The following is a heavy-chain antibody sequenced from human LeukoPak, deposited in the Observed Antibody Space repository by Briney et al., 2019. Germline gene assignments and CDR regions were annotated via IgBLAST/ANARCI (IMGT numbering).Heavy chain of an antibody. Sequence: PGGSLRLSCAASGFTVSSNCMRWVRQAPGRGREWVSVIYSGGSTYYADSVKGRFTISRDNSKNTLYLQMNSLRAEDTAVYYCARGTSDFYDFWSGLDYWGQGTLVTVSS. CDR1: GFTVSSNC. V-gene: IGHV3-53*01. CDR2: IYSGGST. D-gene: IGHD3-3*01. CDR3: ARGTSDFYDFWSGLDY. J-gene: IGHJ4*01.